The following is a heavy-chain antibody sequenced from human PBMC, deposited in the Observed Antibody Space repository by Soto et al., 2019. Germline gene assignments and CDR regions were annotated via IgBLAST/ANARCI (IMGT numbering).Heavy chain of an antibody. CDR1: GFTFSDYY. D-gene: IGHD2-2*01. CDR3: ARDSYCSSTSCNSYYYGMDV. V-gene: IGHV3-11*01. CDR2: ISSSGSTI. J-gene: IGHJ6*02. Sequence: QVQLVESGGGLVKPGGSLRLSCAASGFTFSDYYMSWIRQAPGKGLEWVSYISSSGSTIYYADSVKGRFTISRDNAKNSLYLQMNSLRAEDTAVYYCARDSYCSSTSCNSYYYGMDVWGQGTTVTVSS.